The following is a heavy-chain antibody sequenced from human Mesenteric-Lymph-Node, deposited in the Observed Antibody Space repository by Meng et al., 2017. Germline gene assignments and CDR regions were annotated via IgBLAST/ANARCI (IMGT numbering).Heavy chain of an antibody. CDR3: ARGKVYYGSGEYYYYGMDV. CDR1: GFTFSSYA. V-gene: IGHV3-23*01. CDR2: ISGSGGST. Sequence: GESLKISCAASGFTFSSYAMSWVRQAPGKGLEWVSAISGSGGSTYYADSVKGRFTISRDNAKNTLYLQMNSLRAEDTAVYYCARGKVYYGSGEYYYYGMDVWGQGTTVTVSS. J-gene: IGHJ6*02. D-gene: IGHD3-10*01.